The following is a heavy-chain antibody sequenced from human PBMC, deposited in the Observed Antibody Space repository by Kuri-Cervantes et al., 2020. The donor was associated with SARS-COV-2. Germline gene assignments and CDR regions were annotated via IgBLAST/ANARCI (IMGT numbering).Heavy chain of an antibody. Sequence: GESLKISCAASGFTFSSYAMSWVRQAPGKGLEWVAVISYDGSNKYYADSVKGRFTVSRDNSKNTLYLQMNSLRAEDTAVYYCARVNDVIAARLHDAFDIWGQGTMVTVSS. V-gene: IGHV3-30-3*01. CDR2: ISYDGSNK. J-gene: IGHJ3*02. D-gene: IGHD6-6*01. CDR3: ARVNDVIAARLHDAFDI. CDR1: GFTFSSYA.